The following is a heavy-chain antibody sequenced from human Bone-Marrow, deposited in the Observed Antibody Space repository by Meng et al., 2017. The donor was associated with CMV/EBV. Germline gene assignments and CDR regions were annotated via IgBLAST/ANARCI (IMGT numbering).Heavy chain of an antibody. J-gene: IGHJ4*02. Sequence: GESLKISCAASGFTFSSYATSWVRQAPGKGLEWVSAISGSGGSTYYADSVKGRFTISRDNSKNTLYLQMNSLRAEDTAVYYCAKDPIAVRGSEDYWGQGTLVTVSS. CDR3: AKDPIAVRGSEDY. CDR2: ISGSGGST. CDR1: GFTFSSYA. V-gene: IGHV3-23*01. D-gene: IGHD2-21*01.